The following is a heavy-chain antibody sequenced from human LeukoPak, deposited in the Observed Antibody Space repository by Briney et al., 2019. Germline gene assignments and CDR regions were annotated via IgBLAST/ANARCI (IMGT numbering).Heavy chain of an antibody. D-gene: IGHD6-13*01. J-gene: IGHJ4*02. CDR1: GGSISSGGYS. CDR3: GRGGIAAAASGIDY. V-gene: IGHV4-30-2*01. Sequence: PSQTLSLTCAVSGGSISSGGYSWSWIRQPPGKGLEWIGYIYQSGSTYYNPSLKSRVTISVDRSKKQFSLKLSSVTAADTAVYYCGRGGIAAAASGIDYWGQGTLVTVSS. CDR2: IYQSGST.